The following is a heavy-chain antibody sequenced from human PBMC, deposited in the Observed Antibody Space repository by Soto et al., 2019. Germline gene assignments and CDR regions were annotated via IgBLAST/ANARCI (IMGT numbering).Heavy chain of an antibody. CDR1: GGSISSAGYN. CDR2: IYYSGST. D-gene: IGHD3-10*01. V-gene: IGHV4-31*03. Sequence: QVQLQESGPGLVKPSQTLSLTCTVSGGSISSAGYNWSWIRQHPGKGLEWIGYIYYSGSTYYNPSLKSRVTXPXXXSXNQFSLKLSSVTAADTAVYYCARYGSGTYYPTTFDSWGQGTLVTVSS. J-gene: IGHJ4*02. CDR3: ARYGSGTYYPTTFDS.